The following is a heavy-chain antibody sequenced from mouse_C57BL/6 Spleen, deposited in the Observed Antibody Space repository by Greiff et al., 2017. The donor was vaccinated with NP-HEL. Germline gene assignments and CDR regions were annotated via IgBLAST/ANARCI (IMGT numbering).Heavy chain of an antibody. CDR3: ARGDGYYYAMDY. J-gene: IGHJ4*01. V-gene: IGHV1-42*01. CDR2: INPSTGGT. CDR1: GYSFTGYY. Sequence: DVKLVESGPELVKPGASVKISCKASGYSFTGYYMNWVKQSPEKSLEWIGEINPSTGGTTYNQKFKAKATLTVDKSSSTAYMQLKSLTSEDSAVYYCARGDGYYYAMDYWGQGTSVTVSS. D-gene: IGHD2-3*01.